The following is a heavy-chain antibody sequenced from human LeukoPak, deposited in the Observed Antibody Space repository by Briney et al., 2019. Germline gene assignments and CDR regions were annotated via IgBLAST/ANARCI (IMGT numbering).Heavy chain of an antibody. CDR2: ISGTSRTI. CDR3: ARADRSGTYNFDY. V-gene: IGHV3-48*02. D-gene: IGHD1-26*01. Sequence: GGSLRLSCAASGFTFSSYSMNWVRQTPGKGLEWVSYISGTSRTIYYADSVKGRFTISRDNAKNSLSLQMNSLRDEDTAVYYCARADRSGTYNFDYWGQGTLVTVSS. J-gene: IGHJ4*02. CDR1: GFTFSSYS.